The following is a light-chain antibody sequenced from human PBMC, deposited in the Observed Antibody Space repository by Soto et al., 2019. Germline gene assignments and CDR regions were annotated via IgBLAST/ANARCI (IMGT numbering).Light chain of an antibody. J-gene: IGKJ1*01. V-gene: IGKV1-8*01. Sequence: AIRMTQSPSSLSASTGDRVTITCRASQGISSYLARDQQKTWKAHKLLISAASSLQSWFPSRFSVSGSGTDFTLTISSLQPEDFATYYCQQSFSTLGWTFGQGTKVDIK. CDR2: AAS. CDR1: QGISSY. CDR3: QQSFSTLGWT.